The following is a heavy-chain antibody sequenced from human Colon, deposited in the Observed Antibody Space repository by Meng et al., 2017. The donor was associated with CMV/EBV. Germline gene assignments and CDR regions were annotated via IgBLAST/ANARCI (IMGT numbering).Heavy chain of an antibody. CDR2: IYSGGST. J-gene: IGHJ6*02. CDR3: ARDFGYGQWLAGSYYYYGMDV. V-gene: IGHV3-53*01. CDR1: GFTVSSNY. D-gene: IGHD6-19*01. Sequence: GGSLRLSCAASGFTVSSNYMSWVRQAPGKGLEWVSVIYSGGSTYYADSVKGRFTISRDNSKNTLYLQMNSLRAEDTAVYYCARDFGYGQWLAGSYYYYGMDVWGQGTTVTVSS.